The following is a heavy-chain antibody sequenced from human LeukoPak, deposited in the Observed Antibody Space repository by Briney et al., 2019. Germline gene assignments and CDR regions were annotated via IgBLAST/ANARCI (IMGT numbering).Heavy chain of an antibody. D-gene: IGHD3-10*01. CDR3: ARGGPYYYGSGSNYWYFDL. J-gene: IGHJ2*01. V-gene: IGHV4-59*01. CDR1: GGSISSYY. Sequence: SETLSLTCSVSGGSISSYYWSWIRQPPGKGLEWIGYIYYSGRTNYNPSLKSRVTISVDTSKNQFSLTLSSVTAADTAVYYCARGGPYYYGSGSNYWYFDLWGRGTLVTVSS. CDR2: IYYSGRT.